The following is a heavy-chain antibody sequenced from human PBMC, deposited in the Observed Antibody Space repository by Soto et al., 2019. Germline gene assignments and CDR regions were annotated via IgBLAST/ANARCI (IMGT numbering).Heavy chain of an antibody. D-gene: IGHD2-21*01. CDR3: AREGHPLWLRADHYYGMDV. V-gene: IGHV1-69*06. Sequence: QVQLVQSGAEVKKPGSSVKVSCKASGGTFSSYAISWVRQAPGQGLEWMGGIIPIFGTANYAQKFQGRVTITADKSTSTAYMELSSLRSEDTAVYYCAREGHPLWLRADHYYGMDVWGQGTTVTVSS. CDR1: GGTFSSYA. CDR2: IIPIFGTA. J-gene: IGHJ6*02.